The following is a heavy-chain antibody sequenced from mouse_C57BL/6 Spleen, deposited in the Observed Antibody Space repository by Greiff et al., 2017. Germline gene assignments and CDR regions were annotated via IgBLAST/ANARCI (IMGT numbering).Heavy chain of an antibody. Sequence: EVKLMESGPGLVKPSQSLSLTCSVTGYSITSGYYWNWIRQFPGNKLEWMGYISYDGSNNYNPSLKNRISITRDTSKNQFFLKLNSVTTEDTATXYCASYDYDGGVYYYAMDYWGQGTSVTVSS. CDR2: ISYDGSN. V-gene: IGHV3-6*01. CDR3: ASYDYDGGVYYYAMDY. J-gene: IGHJ4*01. D-gene: IGHD2-4*01. CDR1: GYSITSGYY.